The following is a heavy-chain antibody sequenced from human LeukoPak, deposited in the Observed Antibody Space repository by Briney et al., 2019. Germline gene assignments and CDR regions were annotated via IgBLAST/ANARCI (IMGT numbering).Heavy chain of an antibody. CDR1: GFTFSDNY. CDR2: ISGNGGVI. Sequence: PGGSLRLSCAASGFTFSDNYMTWIRQAPGKGLEWLSYISGNGGVIQYADSVKGRFTISRDNAKNSLYLQMNSLRAEDTAVYYCAREGRMVTGTTAFDIWGQGTMVTVSS. CDR3: AREGRMVTGTTAFDI. D-gene: IGHD1-1*01. J-gene: IGHJ3*02. V-gene: IGHV3-11*04.